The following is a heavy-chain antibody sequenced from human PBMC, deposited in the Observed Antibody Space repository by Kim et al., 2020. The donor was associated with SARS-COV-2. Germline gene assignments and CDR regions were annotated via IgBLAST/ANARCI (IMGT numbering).Heavy chain of an antibody. CDR1: GFTLSRND. J-gene: IGHJ5*02. D-gene: IGHD3-16*01. CDR2: LDSGGGT. V-gene: IGHV3-66*01. CDR3: AKNLGSGWGRVDWVER. Sequence: GGSLRLSCTASGFTLSRNDMSWVRQAPGKGLEWVSGLDSGGGTNYADSVGGRCTIISGGDKNKLLLVKKSLIADDETADYYAKNLGSGWGRVDWVERWG.